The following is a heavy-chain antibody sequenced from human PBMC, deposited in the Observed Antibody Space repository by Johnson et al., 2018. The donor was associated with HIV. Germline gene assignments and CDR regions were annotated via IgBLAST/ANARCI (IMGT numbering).Heavy chain of an antibody. CDR2: IFSGGTT. D-gene: IGHD3-3*01. CDR1: KFTFNNFA. J-gene: IGHJ3*02. CDR3: ARDKRDYDFWGGDAFDI. V-gene: IGHV3-66*01. Sequence: VQLVESGGGFIQPGGSLRLSCTASKFTFNNFAMSWVRQAPGQGLQWVSVIFSGGTTYYADSVKGRFTISRDNSKNTLYLQMNSLRAEDTAVYYCARDKRDYDFWGGDAFDIWGQGTMVTVSS.